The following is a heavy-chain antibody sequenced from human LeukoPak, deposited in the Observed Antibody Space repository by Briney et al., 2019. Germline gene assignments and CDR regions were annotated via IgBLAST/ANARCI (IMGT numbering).Heavy chain of an antibody. CDR1: GFSVSGTH. Sequence: GGSLRLSCAVSGFSVSGTHMSWVRPAPGKGLEWVSAIYTGGTTYYADSVKGRFTVSRDNSKNTLYLHLNNLRAEDTAVYYCARDTATTGGGLDSWGQGTLVTVSS. CDR3: ARDTATTGGGLDS. D-gene: IGHD1-1*01. V-gene: IGHV3-53*01. CDR2: IYTGGTT. J-gene: IGHJ4*02.